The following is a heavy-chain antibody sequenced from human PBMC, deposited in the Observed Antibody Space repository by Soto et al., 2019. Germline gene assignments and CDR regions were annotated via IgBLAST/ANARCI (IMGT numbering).Heavy chain of an antibody. V-gene: IGHV4-34*01. Sequence: SETLSLTGAVYGGSFSGYYWSWIRQPPGKGLEWIGEINHSGSTNYNPSLKSRVTISVDTSKNQFSLKLSSVTAADTAVYYCARGGVGLRQLVARMNAFDIWGQGTMV. CDR1: GGSFSGYY. J-gene: IGHJ3*02. CDR2: INHSGST. D-gene: IGHD6-6*01. CDR3: ARGGVGLRQLVARMNAFDI.